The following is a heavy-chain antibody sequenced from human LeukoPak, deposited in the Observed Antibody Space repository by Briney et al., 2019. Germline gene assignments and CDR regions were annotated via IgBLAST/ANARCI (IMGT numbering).Heavy chain of an antibody. V-gene: IGHV1-18*01. J-gene: IGHJ4*02. CDR1: GYTFTSYG. D-gene: IGHD3-22*01. CDR2: ISAYNGNT. CDR3: ARENLHYDSSGYYGY. Sequence: ASVKVSCKASGYTFTSYGISWVRQAPGQGLEWMGWISAYNGNTHYAQNLQGRVTMTTDTSTSTAYMELSSLRSEDTAVYYCARENLHYDSSGYYGYWGQGTLVTVSS.